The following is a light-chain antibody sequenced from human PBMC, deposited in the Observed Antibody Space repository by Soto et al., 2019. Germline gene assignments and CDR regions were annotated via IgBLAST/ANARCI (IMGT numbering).Light chain of an antibody. CDR2: EVG. Sequence: QSALTQPASVSGSPGQSITISCTGSSSDVGGHNHVSWYQQHPGKAPKLIIYEVGNRPSGVSNRFSGSKSGNTASLTISGFQAEDEADYYCNSYTSSSNHVFGTGTKVTVL. CDR1: SSDVGGHNH. V-gene: IGLV2-14*01. J-gene: IGLJ1*01. CDR3: NSYTSSSNHV.